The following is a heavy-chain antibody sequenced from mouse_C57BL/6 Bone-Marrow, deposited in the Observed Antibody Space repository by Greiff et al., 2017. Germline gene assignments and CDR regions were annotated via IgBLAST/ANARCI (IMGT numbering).Heavy chain of an antibody. CDR1: GYTFTSYW. D-gene: IGHD1-1*01. Sequence: VQLQQSGAELVKPGASVKLSCKASGYTFTSYWMHWVKQRPGRGLEWIGRIDPSSGGTKYNEKFKSKATLTVDKPSSTAYMQLSSLTSEDYAVDCCARHGSSDDFDYWGQGTTLTVSS. CDR3: ARHGSSDDFDY. V-gene: IGHV1-72*01. J-gene: IGHJ2*01. CDR2: IDPSSGGT.